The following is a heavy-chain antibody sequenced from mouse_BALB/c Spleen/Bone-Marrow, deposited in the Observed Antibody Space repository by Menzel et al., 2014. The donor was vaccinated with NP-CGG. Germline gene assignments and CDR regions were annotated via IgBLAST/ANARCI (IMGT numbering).Heavy chain of an antibody. V-gene: IGHV5-12-1*01. Sequence: EVMLVESGGGLVKPGGSLKLSCAASGFAFSSYDTSWVRQTPEKRLEWVAYISSGGGSTYYPDTVKGRFTISRDNAKNTLYLQMSSLKSEDTAMYYCARHGGNYVYYAMDYWGQGTSVTVSS. CDR3: ARHGGNYVYYAMDY. D-gene: IGHD2-1*01. CDR2: ISSGGGST. J-gene: IGHJ4*01. CDR1: GFAFSSYD.